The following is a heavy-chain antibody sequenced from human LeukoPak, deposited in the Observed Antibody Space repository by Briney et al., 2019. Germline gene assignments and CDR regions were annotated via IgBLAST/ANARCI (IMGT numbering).Heavy chain of an antibody. CDR3: ARGDWEPSDY. CDR1: GFIFSNYW. CDR2: IKRDGSAR. Sequence: PGGSLRLSCAASGFIFSNYWMTWVRQAPGKGLEWVANIKRDGSARNYVDSVKGRFTISRDNAKNSLYLQMNTLRVEDTAVYYCARGDWEPSDYWGQGTLVTVSS. V-gene: IGHV3-7*04. D-gene: IGHD1-14*01. J-gene: IGHJ4*02.